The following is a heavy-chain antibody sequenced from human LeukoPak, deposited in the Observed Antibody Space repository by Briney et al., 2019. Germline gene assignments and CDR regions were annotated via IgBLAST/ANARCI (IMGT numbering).Heavy chain of an antibody. J-gene: IGHJ4*02. CDR3: ATSGGFYASGFY. CDR2: ITPNNGDT. CDR1: GYSFTAYY. Sequence: ASVKVSCKTSGYSFTAYYMHWLRQAPGQGLEWMGWITPNNGDTKYAQKFQGRVSLTRDTSISTAYMELNSLRSDDTAVYYCATSGGFYASGFYWGQGTLVTVSS. D-gene: IGHD3-10*01. V-gene: IGHV1-2*02.